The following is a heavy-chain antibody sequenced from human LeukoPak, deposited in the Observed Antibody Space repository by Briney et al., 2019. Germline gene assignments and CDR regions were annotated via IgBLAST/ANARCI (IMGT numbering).Heavy chain of an antibody. CDR3: AVSSGYYYSRFVY. J-gene: IGHJ4*02. D-gene: IGHD3-22*01. CDR2: ISYDGSNK. V-gene: IGHV3-30*03. CDR1: GFTFRSYG. Sequence: PGRSLRLSCAASGFTFRSYGMHWVRQAPGKGLEWVAVISYDGSNKYYADSVKGRFTISRDNSKSTLYLQMNSLRAEDTAVYYCAVSSGYYYSRFVYWGQGTLVTVSS.